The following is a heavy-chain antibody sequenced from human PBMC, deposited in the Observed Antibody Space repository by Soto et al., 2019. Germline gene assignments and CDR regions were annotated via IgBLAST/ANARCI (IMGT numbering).Heavy chain of an antibody. Sequence: QVQLQESGPGLVKPSGTLSLTCAVSGGSISSSNWWSWVRQPPGKGLEWIGEIYHSGSTNDNPSLKSRVTRSVDKSKNPFSLRLSSVTAADTAVYYCARAAMGASSWPFDYWGQGTLVTVSS. CDR2: IYHSGST. V-gene: IGHV4-4*02. CDR3: ARAAMGASSWPFDY. D-gene: IGHD6-13*01. CDR1: GGSISSSNW. J-gene: IGHJ4*02.